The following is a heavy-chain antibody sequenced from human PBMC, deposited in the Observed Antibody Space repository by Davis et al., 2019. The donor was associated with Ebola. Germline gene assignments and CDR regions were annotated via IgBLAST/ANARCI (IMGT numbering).Heavy chain of an antibody. CDR2: INLSGGST. CDR1: GYTFTSYY. Sequence: ASVKVSCKASGYTFTSYYMHWVRQAPGQGLEWMGIINLSGGSTSYAQKFQGRVTMTRDTSTSTVYMELSSLRPEDTAVYYCARVCSGSSCYYYYGMDIWGQGTTVTVSS. J-gene: IGHJ6*02. D-gene: IGHD2-15*01. CDR3: ARVCSGSSCYYYYGMDI. V-gene: IGHV1-46*01.